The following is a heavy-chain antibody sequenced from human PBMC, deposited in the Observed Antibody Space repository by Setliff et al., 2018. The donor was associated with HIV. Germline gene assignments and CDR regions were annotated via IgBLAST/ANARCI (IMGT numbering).Heavy chain of an antibody. V-gene: IGHV4-38-2*02. CDR3: ARDGSGTTVTT. CDR1: GYSISSGYY. Sequence: SETLSLTCTVSGYSISSGYYWGWIRQPPGKGLEWIGSIYHSGSTYYNPSLKSRVTISVDTSKNQFSLKLSSVTAADTAVYYCARDGSGTTVTTWGQGTLVTVSS. CDR2: IYHSGST. J-gene: IGHJ4*02. D-gene: IGHD4-17*01.